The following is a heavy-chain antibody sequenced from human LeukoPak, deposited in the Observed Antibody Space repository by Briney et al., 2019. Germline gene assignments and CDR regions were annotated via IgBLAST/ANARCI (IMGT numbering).Heavy chain of an antibody. CDR3: VREGFCGVDCPAYFDL. CDR1: GFSLSSYD. V-gene: IGHV3-13*04. J-gene: IGHJ2*01. D-gene: IGHD2-21*02. Sequence: GGSLRLSCAASGFSLSSYDIHWVRQTTGKGLEWVSAIDTTGGTYYPGSVEGRFTISRENAQNSFHLQMNSLRDADTAVYYCVREGFCGVDCPAYFDLWGRGTLVTVS. CDR2: IDTTGGT.